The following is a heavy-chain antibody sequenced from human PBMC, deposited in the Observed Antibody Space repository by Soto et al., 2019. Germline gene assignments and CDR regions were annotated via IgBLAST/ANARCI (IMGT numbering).Heavy chain of an antibody. CDR1: GGSISSGGYY. CDR2: IYRSGNA. CDR3: ARKNTAMVHNWFDP. V-gene: IGHV4-31*03. J-gene: IGHJ5*02. D-gene: IGHD5-18*01. Sequence: SETLSLTCTVSGGSISSGGYYWSWIRQLPGKGLEWMGYIYRSGNAYYNPSLESRLTISVDTSKNQFSLKLSSVTAADTAVYYCARKNTAMVHNWFDPWGQGTLVTVSS.